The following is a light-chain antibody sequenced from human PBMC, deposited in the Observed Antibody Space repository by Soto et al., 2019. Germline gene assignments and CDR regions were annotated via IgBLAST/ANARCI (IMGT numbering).Light chain of an antibody. CDR3: QQNGSFPWT. V-gene: IGKV3-20*01. J-gene: IGKJ1*01. CDR2: GAS. CDR1: QSVSRSS. Sequence: EIVLTQSPGTLSLSPGERATLSCRAGQSVSRSSLAWYQQRPGQAPRLLIYGASSRATGIPDRFSGSGSGTDFTLTISRLEPEDFAVYYCQQNGSFPWTFGQGTKVDIK.